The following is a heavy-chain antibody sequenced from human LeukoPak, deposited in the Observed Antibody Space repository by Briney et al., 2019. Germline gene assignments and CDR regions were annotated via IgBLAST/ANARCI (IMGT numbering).Heavy chain of an antibody. Sequence: GGSLRLSCAASGFTFSSYGMHWVRQAPGKGLEWVAVIWYDGSNKYYADSVKGRFTISRDNSKNTLYLQMNSLRAEDTAVYYCARANLGYCSGGSCYSSAEYLQHWGQGTLVTVSS. D-gene: IGHD2-15*01. CDR3: ARANLGYCSGGSCYSSAEYLQH. CDR1: GFTFSSYG. J-gene: IGHJ1*01. V-gene: IGHV3-33*01. CDR2: IWYDGSNK.